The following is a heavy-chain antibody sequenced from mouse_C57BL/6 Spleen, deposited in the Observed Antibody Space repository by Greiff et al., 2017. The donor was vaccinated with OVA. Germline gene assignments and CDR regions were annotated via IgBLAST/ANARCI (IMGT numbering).Heavy chain of an antibody. CDR3: ARPSLLSYFDY. CDR2: IDPSDSYT. D-gene: IGHD2-10*01. CDR1: GYTFTSYW. J-gene: IGHJ2*01. V-gene: IGHV1-69*01. Sequence: VQLQQSGAELVMPGASVKLSCKASGYTFTSYWMHWVKQRPGQGLEWIGEIDPSDSYTNYNQKFKGKSTLTVDKSSSTAYMQLSSLTSEDSAVYYCARPSLLSYFDYWGQGTTLTVSS.